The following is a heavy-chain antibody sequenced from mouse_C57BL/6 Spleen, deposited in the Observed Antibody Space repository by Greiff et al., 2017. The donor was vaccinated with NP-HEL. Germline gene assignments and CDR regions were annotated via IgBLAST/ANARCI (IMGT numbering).Heavy chain of an antibody. CDR1: GFTFTDYY. D-gene: IGHD1-1*01. J-gene: IGHJ2*01. V-gene: IGHV7-3*01. Sequence: EVMLVESGGGLVQPGGSLSLSCAASGFTFTDYYMSWVRQPPGTALEWLGFIRNKANGYTTEYSASVKGRLTISRDNSQSILYLQMNALRAEDSATYYCARWDYGSSYLDYWGQGTTLTVSS. CDR2: IRNKANGYTT. CDR3: ARWDYGSSYLDY.